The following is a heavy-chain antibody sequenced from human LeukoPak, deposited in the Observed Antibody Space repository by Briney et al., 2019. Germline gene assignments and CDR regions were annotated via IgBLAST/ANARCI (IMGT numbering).Heavy chain of an antibody. CDR2: IYYSGST. CDR3: ARVLTRQHYDSSRYWGWFDP. V-gene: IGHV4-31*03. J-gene: IGHJ5*02. Sequence: SQTLSLTCTVSGGSISSGGYYCSWIRQHPGKGLEWLGYIYYSGSTYYNPSLKSRVTISVDTSKNQFSLKLSSVTAADTAVYYCARVLTRQHYDSSRYWGWFDPWRQGTLVTVSS. D-gene: IGHD3-22*01. CDR1: GGSISSGGYY.